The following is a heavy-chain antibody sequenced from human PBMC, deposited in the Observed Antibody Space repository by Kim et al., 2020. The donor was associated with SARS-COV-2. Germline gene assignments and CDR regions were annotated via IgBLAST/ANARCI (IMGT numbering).Heavy chain of an antibody. Sequence: ASVKVSCKVSGYTLTELSMHWVRQAPGKGLEWMGGFDPEDGETIYAQKFQGRVTMTEDTSTDTAYMELSSLRSEDTAVYYCATAEGSSGYYVFWYFDLWGRGTLVTVSS. CDR1: GYTLTELS. V-gene: IGHV1-24*01. J-gene: IGHJ2*01. D-gene: IGHD3-22*01. CDR3: ATAEGSSGYYVFWYFDL. CDR2: FDPEDGET.